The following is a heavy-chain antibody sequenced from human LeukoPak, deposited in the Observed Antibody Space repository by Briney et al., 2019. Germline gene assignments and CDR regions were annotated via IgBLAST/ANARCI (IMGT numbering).Heavy chain of an antibody. V-gene: IGHV3-48*01. D-gene: IGHD4-17*01. CDR3: ARDGLRYYFDY. CDR2: ISSSSSTI. CDR1: GFTFSSYS. Sequence: GGSLRLCCAASGFTFSSYSMNWVRQAPGKGLEWVSYISSSSSTIYYADSVKGRFTISRDNAKNSLYLQMNSLRAEDTAVYYCARDGLRYYFDYWGQGTLVTVSS. J-gene: IGHJ4*02.